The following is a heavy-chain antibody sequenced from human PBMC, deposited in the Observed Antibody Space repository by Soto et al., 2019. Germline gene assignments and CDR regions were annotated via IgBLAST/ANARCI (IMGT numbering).Heavy chain of an antibody. Sequence: QVQLVQSGAEVKKPGASVKVSCKASGYTFTSYDINWVRQDTGQGLEWMGWMNPNSGNTGYAQKFQGRVTMTRNTSISTAYMELGSLRSEDTAVYYCSRRMKSSSDYAFDIWGQGTMVTVSS. CDR1: GYTFTSYD. V-gene: IGHV1-8*01. D-gene: IGHD6-6*01. J-gene: IGHJ3*02. CDR3: SRRMKSSSDYAFDI. CDR2: MNPNSGNT.